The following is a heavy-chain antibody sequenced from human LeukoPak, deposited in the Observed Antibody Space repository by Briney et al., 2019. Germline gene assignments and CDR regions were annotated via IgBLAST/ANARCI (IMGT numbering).Heavy chain of an antibody. V-gene: IGHV3-21*01. CDR1: GFTFSSYS. CDR2: ISSSSSYI. D-gene: IGHD3-22*01. Sequence: GGSLRLSCAASGFTFSSYSMNWVRQAPGKGLEWVSSISSSSSYIYYADSVKGRFTISRDNAKNSLYLQMNSLRAEDTAVYYCARGTMIVAKFFDYWGQGTLVTASS. J-gene: IGHJ4*02. CDR3: ARGTMIVAKFFDY.